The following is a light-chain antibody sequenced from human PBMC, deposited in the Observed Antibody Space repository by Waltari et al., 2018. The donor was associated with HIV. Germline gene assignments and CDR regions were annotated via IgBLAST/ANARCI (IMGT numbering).Light chain of an antibody. Sequence: QSVLTQPPSVSGAPGQRVTISCTGSSPNIGAGYDVHWYQQLPATAPKLLIYGNTNRPPGVSARFSGSKSGTSASLAITGLQAEDEADYYCQSYDSRQSGFWVFGGWTTLTVL. CDR2: GNT. CDR1: SPNIGAGYD. CDR3: QSYDSRQSGFWV. J-gene: IGLJ3*02. V-gene: IGLV1-40*01.